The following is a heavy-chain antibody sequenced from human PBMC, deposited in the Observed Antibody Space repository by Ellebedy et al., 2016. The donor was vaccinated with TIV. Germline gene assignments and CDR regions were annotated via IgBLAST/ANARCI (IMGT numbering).Heavy chain of an antibody. Sequence: GESLKISCTASGFTFGDYAMSWFRQAPGKGLEWVGFIRSKAYGGTTEYAASVKGRFTISRDDSKSIAYLQMNSLKTEDTAVYYCTRSRGYSYGYADYWGQGTLVTVSS. CDR1: GFTFGDYA. J-gene: IGHJ4*02. CDR3: TRSRGYSYGYADY. D-gene: IGHD5-18*01. V-gene: IGHV3-49*03. CDR2: IRSKAYGGTT.